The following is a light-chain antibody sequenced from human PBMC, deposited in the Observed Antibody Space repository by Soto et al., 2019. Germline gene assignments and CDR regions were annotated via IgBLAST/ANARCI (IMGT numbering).Light chain of an antibody. CDR3: QQYGSSPYT. CDR1: QSVSSRY. V-gene: IGKV3-20*01. Sequence: EIVLTQSPGTLSLSPGERATLSCRASQSVSSRYLGWYQQKPGQAPRLLIYGASSRATGIPDRFSGSGSGTDFTITISRLEPEDFAVYYCQQYGSSPYTFGQGTKLEI. CDR2: GAS. J-gene: IGKJ2*01.